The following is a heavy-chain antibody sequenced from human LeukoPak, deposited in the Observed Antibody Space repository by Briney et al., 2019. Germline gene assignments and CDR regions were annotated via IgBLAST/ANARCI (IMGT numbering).Heavy chain of an antibody. V-gene: IGHV4-59*01. CDR3: ARDPLSRSWGPDYFDY. J-gene: IGHJ4*02. D-gene: IGHD6-6*01. CDR2: ISYSGET. CDR1: GGSISSYY. Sequence: SETLSLTCTVSGGSISSYYWSWIRQPPGKGLEWLGHISYSGETNYNPSLKSRVTISVDTSKSQFSLRLTSVTAADTAVYYCARDPLSRSWGPDYFDYWGQGTLVTVSS.